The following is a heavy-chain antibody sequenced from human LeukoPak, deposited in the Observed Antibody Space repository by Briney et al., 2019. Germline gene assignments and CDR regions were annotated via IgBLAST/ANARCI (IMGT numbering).Heavy chain of an antibody. D-gene: IGHD2-2*01. V-gene: IGHV4-30-4*01. CDR3: AGSSTSFDAFDI. CDR2: IYYSGST. Sequence: SETLSLTCTVSGGSISSGDYYWSWIRQPPGKGLEWIGYIYYSGSTYYNPSLKSRVTISVDTSKNQFSLKLSSVTAADTAVYYCAGSSTSFDAFDIWGQGTIVTVSS. J-gene: IGHJ3*02. CDR1: GGSISSGDYY.